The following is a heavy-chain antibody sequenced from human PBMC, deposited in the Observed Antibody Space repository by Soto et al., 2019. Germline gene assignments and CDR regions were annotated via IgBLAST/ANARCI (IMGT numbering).Heavy chain of an antibody. CDR1: GGSFSGPY. CDR3: ASLLVNGPDTWFDP. V-gene: IGHV4-34*01. Sequence: QVHLQQWDAGLLKPSETLSLTCAVYGGSFSGPYWNWIRQPPGKGLEWIGEINHSGRTNYNPSLKSRVTISGDTSKNQFSLRLSSVTAADTAVYYCASLLVNGPDTWFDPWGQGTLVTVSS. D-gene: IGHD2-8*01. CDR2: INHSGRT. J-gene: IGHJ5*02.